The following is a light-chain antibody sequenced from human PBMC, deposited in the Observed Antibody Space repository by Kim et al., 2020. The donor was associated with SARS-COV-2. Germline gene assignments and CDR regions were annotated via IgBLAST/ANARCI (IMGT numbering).Light chain of an antibody. Sequence: QSALTQPASISGSVGQSITISCTGTSSDVCGQKYVSWYQQHPGKAPKLMIFDVTNRPSGISDRFSGSKSGNTASLTISGLRAEDEADYYCCSYTNSGTYVFGSGTKVTVL. CDR1: SSDVCGQKY. CDR3: CSYTNSGTYV. V-gene: IGLV2-14*03. CDR2: DVT. J-gene: IGLJ1*01.